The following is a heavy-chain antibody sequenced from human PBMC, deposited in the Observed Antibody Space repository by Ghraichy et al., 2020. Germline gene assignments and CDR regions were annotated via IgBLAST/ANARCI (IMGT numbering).Heavy chain of an antibody. V-gene: IGHV3-11*01. D-gene: IGHD2-8*01. J-gene: IGHJ4*02. CDR2: IGSSGSPI. CDR3: ARGGRGTLYYFDN. CDR1: GFTFSDYF. Sequence: GESLNISCAASGFTFSDYFMTWIRQAPGQGLEWVSYIGSSGSPIYYADSVKGRFTISRDNTYNSLYLQMNSLRAEDTAMYYCARGGRGTLYYFDNWGQGTLVTVSS.